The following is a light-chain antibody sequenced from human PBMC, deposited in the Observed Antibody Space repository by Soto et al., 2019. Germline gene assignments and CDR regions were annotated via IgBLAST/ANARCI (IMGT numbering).Light chain of an antibody. J-gene: IGKJ5*01. Sequence: ETVMTQSPATLSVSPGERATLSCRASQSVSSKLAWYQQKPGQAPRLLIYGASTRATGIPARFSGSGSGTDFTLTISRLEPEDFAVYYCQQYGSSRSITFGQGTRLEIK. CDR3: QQYGSSRSIT. V-gene: IGKV3-20*01. CDR1: QSVSSK. CDR2: GAS.